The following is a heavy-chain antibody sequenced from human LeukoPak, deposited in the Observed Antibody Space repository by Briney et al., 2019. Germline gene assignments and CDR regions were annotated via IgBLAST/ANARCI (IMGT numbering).Heavy chain of an antibody. CDR2: ISDGGGST. D-gene: IGHD2-15*01. V-gene: IGHV3-23*01. CDR1: GFTFTSYA. CDR3: AKARYCSGRTCSHLSPFDN. Sequence: GGSLRLSCAASGFTFTSYAMSWVRQAPGKGLEWVSAISDGGGSTYYADSVKGRFTISRDNSKNTLYLQMNSLRAEDTAVYYCAKARYCSGRTCSHLSPFDNWGQGTLVTVSS. J-gene: IGHJ4*02.